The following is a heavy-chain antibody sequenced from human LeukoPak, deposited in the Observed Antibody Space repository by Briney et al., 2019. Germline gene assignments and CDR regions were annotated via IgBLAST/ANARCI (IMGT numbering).Heavy chain of an antibody. CDR2: MNPNSGNT. D-gene: IGHD3-3*01. J-gene: IGHJ6*02. Sequence: ASVKVSCKASGYTCTSYDINWVRQATGQGLEWMGWMNPNSGNTGYAQKFQGRVTMTRNTSISTAYMELSSLRSEDTAVYYCARGGRVVLGYYYYYYGMDVWGQGTTVTVSS. V-gene: IGHV1-8*01. CDR3: ARGGRVVLGYYYYYYGMDV. CDR1: GYTCTSYD.